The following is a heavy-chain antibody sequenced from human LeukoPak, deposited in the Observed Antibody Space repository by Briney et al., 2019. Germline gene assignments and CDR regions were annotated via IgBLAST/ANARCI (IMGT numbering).Heavy chain of an antibody. D-gene: IGHD3-10*01. CDR1: GFTFSSYA. CDR2: ISGSGGST. V-gene: IGHV3-23*01. Sequence: GGSLRLSCAASGFTFSSYAMSWVRQAPGKGLEWVSAISGSGGSTYYADSVKGRFTISRDNSKNTLYLQMNSRRAEDTAVYYCARAVKYGSGSYMLFYWGQGTLVTVSS. CDR3: ARAVKYGSGSYMLFY. J-gene: IGHJ4*02.